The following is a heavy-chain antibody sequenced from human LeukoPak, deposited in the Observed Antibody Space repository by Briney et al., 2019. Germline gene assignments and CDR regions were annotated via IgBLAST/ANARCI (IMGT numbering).Heavy chain of an antibody. Sequence: SVKVSCKASGGTFSSYAISWVRQAPGQGLEWMGRIIPVFGTANYAQKFQGRVTITTDESTSTAYMELSSLRSEDTAVYYCARGLELGEEGYYFDYWGQGTLVTVSS. D-gene: IGHD1-7*01. J-gene: IGHJ4*02. CDR3: ARGLELGEEGYYFDY. CDR1: GGTFSSYA. CDR2: IIPVFGTA. V-gene: IGHV1-69*05.